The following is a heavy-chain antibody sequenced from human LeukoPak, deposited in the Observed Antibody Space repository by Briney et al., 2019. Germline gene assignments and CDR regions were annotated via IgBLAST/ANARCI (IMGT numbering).Heavy chain of an antibody. D-gene: IGHD5-18*01. J-gene: IGHJ4*02. Sequence: PSETLSLTCTVSGGSISSGSYYWSWIRQPAGKGLEWIGYVSYSGSTDYNPSLKSRVIISIDTSKNQFSLRLSSVTAADTAVYYCARENDRYGRIDYWGQGTQVTVSS. CDR2: VSYSGST. V-gene: IGHV4-61*10. CDR3: ARENDRYGRIDY. CDR1: GGSISSGSYY.